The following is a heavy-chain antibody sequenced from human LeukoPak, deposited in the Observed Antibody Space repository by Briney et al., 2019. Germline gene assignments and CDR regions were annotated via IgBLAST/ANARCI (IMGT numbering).Heavy chain of an antibody. CDR3: ARDSRTTTAFDI. CDR1: GGSISSDY. Sequence: SETLSLTCNVSGGSISSDYWSWIRQPPGKGLEWIGYVYYSGSTNYNPSLKSRVTISVDTSKNQFSLRPSSVTAADTAIYHCARDSRTTTAFDIWGQGTMVTVSS. J-gene: IGHJ3*02. V-gene: IGHV4-59*01. CDR2: VYYSGST. D-gene: IGHD1-1*01.